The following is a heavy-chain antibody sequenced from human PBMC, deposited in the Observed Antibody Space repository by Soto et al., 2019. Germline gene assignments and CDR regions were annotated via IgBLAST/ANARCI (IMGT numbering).Heavy chain of an antibody. D-gene: IGHD3-3*01. CDR3: ARVDFFSGHYDH. Sequence: EVQLVESGGGLVQPGGSLRLSCAASGFTFSSYDMHWVRQVTGKGLEWVSAIHTAGDTYYPGSVKGRFTVSRENAKNSLYLQMNSLRAEDTAVYYCARVDFFSGHYDHWGQGTLVTVSA. CDR2: IHTAGDT. V-gene: IGHV3-13*01. CDR1: GFTFSSYD. J-gene: IGHJ4*02.